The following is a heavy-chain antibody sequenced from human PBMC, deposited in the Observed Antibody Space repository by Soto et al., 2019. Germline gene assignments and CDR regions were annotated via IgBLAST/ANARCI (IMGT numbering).Heavy chain of an antibody. V-gene: IGHV4-59*01. Sequence: SETLSLTRAVAGDSISGYYWSWIRQPPGKGLEWIGYMYKTGSTVYNPSFKSRVTISVDTSKNQFSLKLNSVTAADTAVYYCARDLWGYCGTDCYPLDVWGQGTTVTVSS. CDR1: GDSISGYY. CDR2: MYKTGST. J-gene: IGHJ6*02. D-gene: IGHD2-21*02. CDR3: ARDLWGYCGTDCYPLDV.